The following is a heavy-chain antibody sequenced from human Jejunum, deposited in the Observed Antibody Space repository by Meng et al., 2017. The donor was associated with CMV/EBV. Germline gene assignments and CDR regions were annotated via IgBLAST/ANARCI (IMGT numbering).Heavy chain of an antibody. Sequence: SGFTFSNYAMSWVRQAPGTGLEWVSTISGSGSSTYYADSVKGRFTISRDNSKNTLYLQLNSLRAGDTAVYYCAKRSGYGANSFFDYWGQGTTVTVSS. D-gene: IGHD4-23*01. CDR1: GFTFSNYA. CDR3: AKRSGYGANSFFDY. V-gene: IGHV3-23*01. J-gene: IGHJ4*03. CDR2: ISGSGSST.